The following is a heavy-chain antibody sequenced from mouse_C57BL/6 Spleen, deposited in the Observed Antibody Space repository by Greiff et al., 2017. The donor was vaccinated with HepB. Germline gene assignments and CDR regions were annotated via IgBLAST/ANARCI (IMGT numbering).Heavy chain of an antibody. Sequence: EVQLVESGGGLVQPKGSLKLSCAASGFTFNTYAMHWVRQAPGKGLEWVARIRSKSSNYATYYADSVKDRFTISRDDSQSMLYLQMNNLKTEDTAMYYCVRDRDGRSRGYFDVWGTGTTVTVSS. CDR2: IRSKSSNYAT. CDR1: GFTFNTYA. D-gene: IGHD2-3*01. CDR3: VRDRDGRSRGYFDV. V-gene: IGHV10-3*01. J-gene: IGHJ1*03.